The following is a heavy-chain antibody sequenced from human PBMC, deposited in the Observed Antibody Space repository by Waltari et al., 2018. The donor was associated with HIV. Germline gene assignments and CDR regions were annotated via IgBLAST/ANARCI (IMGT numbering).Heavy chain of an antibody. J-gene: IGHJ4*02. Sequence: QVQLVESGGGVVQPGGSLRLSCAASGFTFSSYDMHWVRQAPGKGLEWVAFIRYDGSNKYYADSVKGRFTISRDNSKNTLYLQMNSLRAEDTAVYYCAKDLALGDSEDYWGQGTLVTVSS. CDR3: AKDLALGDSEDY. D-gene: IGHD3-16*01. CDR2: IRYDGSNK. V-gene: IGHV3-30*02. CDR1: GFTFSSYD.